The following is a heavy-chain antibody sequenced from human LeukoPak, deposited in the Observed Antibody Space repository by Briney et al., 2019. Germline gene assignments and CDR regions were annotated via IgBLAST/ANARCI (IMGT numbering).Heavy chain of an antibody. CDR1: GGSVSSGSYY. V-gene: IGHV4-61*01. CDR3: ARGPIVVVTDNWLDP. J-gene: IGHJ5*02. D-gene: IGHD2-21*02. CDR2: IYYSGST. Sequence: SETLSLTCTVSGGSVSSGSYYWSWIRQPPGKGLEWIGYIYYSGSTNYNPSLKSRVTISVDTSKNQFSLKLSSVTAADMAVYYCARGPIVVVTDNWLDPWGQGTLVTVSS.